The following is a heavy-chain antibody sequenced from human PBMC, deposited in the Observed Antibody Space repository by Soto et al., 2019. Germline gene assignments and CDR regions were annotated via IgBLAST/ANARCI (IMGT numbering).Heavy chain of an antibody. Sequence: ASVKVSCQASGYTFSNYGINWVRQAPGQGLEWMGWISGYNGNTNYAQKFQDRVTMTTDTSASTAYMELWSLRSDDTAMYYCARDHSSSWHDFDYWGQGTLVTV. D-gene: IGHD6-13*01. V-gene: IGHV1-18*01. CDR1: GYTFSNYG. J-gene: IGHJ4*02. CDR2: ISGYNGNT. CDR3: ARDHSSSWHDFDY.